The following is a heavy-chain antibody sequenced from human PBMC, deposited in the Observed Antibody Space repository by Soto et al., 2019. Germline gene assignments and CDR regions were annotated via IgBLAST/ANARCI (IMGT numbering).Heavy chain of an antibody. J-gene: IGHJ4*02. CDR3: ARDFRPWEGRHSFDY. V-gene: IGHV3-74*01. D-gene: IGHD1-26*01. CDR2: INRDGSST. CDR1: GFTFSSYC. Sequence: EVQLVESGGGLVQPGGSLRLSCAASGFTFSSYCMHWVRQAPGKGLVWVSRINRDGSSTSYADSVKGRFTISRDNAKNLLYLQMNSMRADDTAVYYCARDFRPWEGRHSFDYGGQGTLVTVSS.